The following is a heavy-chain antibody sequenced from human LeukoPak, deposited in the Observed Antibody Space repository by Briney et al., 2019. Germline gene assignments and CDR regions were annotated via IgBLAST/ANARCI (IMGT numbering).Heavy chain of an antibody. D-gene: IGHD3-10*01. V-gene: IGHV5-51*01. CDR3: ARHMATRTYYFDF. Sequence: GGSLKISCKGSGYSFTSYWIGWVRPMPRKSLEWMWSIYPGDSDSRYSQSFHGQVTISADKSISTAYLQWSSLRASDTAMYYYARHMATRTYYFDFWGQGTLVTVSS. CDR2: IYPGDSDS. CDR1: GYSFTSYW. J-gene: IGHJ4*02.